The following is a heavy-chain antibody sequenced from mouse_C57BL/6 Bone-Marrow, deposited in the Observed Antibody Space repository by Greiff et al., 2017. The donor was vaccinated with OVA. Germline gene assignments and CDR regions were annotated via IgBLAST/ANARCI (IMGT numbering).Heavy chain of an antibody. D-gene: IGHD1-1*01. J-gene: IGHJ2*01. CDR3: ARKDYYDGDY. CDR2: ISSGSSTI. V-gene: IGHV5-17*01. CDR1: GFTFSDYG. Sequence: DVQLVESGGGLVKPGGSLKLSCAASGFTFSDYGMHWVRQAPEKGLEWVAYISSGSSTINYADTVKGRFTISRDNAKNTLFLQMTSLRSEGTAVDYCARKDYYDGDYWGQGTTLTVSS.